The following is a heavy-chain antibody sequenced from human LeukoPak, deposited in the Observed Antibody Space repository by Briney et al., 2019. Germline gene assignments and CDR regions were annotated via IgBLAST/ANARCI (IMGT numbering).Heavy chain of an antibody. D-gene: IGHD5-12*01. CDR1: GFTFSSYS. V-gene: IGHV3-21*01. CDR2: ISSSSSYI. CDR3: ARDGLSHYYYYYYMDV. J-gene: IGHJ6*03. Sequence: GGSLRLSCAASGFTFSSYSMNWVRQAPGKGLEWVSSISSSSSYIYYADSVKGRFTISRDNAKNSLYLQMNSLRAEDTAVYYCARDGLSHYYYYYYMDVWGKGTTVTVSS.